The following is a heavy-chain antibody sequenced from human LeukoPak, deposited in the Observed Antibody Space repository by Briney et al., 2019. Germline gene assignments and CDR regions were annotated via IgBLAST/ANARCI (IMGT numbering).Heavy chain of an antibody. D-gene: IGHD2-21*01. CDR1: GASITSYY. Sequence: SETLSLTCTVSGASITSYYWSWVRQPPKKRQESLGYRYYSGTINYNPSLKSRVTLSLDMSENHFYLNLSSVTASDTAVYYCAKHIRFSSGDTYSSSDAFDVWGQGTPVTVSS. J-gene: IGHJ3*01. V-gene: IGHV4-59*08. CDR2: RYYSGTI. CDR3: AKHIRFSSGDTYSSSDAFDV.